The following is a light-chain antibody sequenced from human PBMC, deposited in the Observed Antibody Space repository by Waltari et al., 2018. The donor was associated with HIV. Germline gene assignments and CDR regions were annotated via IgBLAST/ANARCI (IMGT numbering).Light chain of an antibody. CDR3: ATWDDTLDGPV. Sequence: QSVLTQSPSASGTPGQRVTISCSGGTSNIGSNSVSWYQQVPGTAPQLFMFSNSLRPSGVPDRFAGCKSGTSASLAISVLQSEDEADYYCATWDDTLDGPVFGGGTRLTVL. V-gene: IGLV1-44*01. J-gene: IGLJ3*02. CDR1: TSNIGSNS. CDR2: SNS.